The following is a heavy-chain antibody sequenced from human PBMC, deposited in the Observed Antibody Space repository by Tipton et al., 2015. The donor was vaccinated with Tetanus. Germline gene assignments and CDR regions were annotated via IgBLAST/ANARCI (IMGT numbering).Heavy chain of an antibody. J-gene: IGHJ4*02. CDR2: ILTGFNRP. Sequence: QVQLVQSGAEVKKPGSSVKISCKVPGNVFSRSVIGWLRQAPGHRPEYLGGILTGFNRPDYVQKFQGRLTITAERFSNTAYMEVKSLPSAHTAMYYCAAPAWFSSGNAHFDYWGQGTLVTVSS. V-gene: IGHV1-69*06. D-gene: IGHD1-1*01. CDR3: AAPAWFSSGNAHFDY. CDR1: GNVFSRSV.